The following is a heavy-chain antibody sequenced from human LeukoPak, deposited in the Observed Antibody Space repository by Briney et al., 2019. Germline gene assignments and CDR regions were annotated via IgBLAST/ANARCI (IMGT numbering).Heavy chain of an antibody. CDR2: IFPGDSDT. D-gene: IGHD6-19*01. J-gene: IGHJ4*02. CDR1: GYSFASYW. V-gene: IGHV5-51*01. CDR3: ARHSKFSSGWYDFDY. Sequence: PGESLKISCQGSGYSFASYWIGWVRQMPGKGLEWMGIIFPGDSDTRYSPSFQGQVTISVDKSISTAYLQWDSVKTSDTAMYYCARHSKFSSGWYDFDYWGRGTLVTVSS.